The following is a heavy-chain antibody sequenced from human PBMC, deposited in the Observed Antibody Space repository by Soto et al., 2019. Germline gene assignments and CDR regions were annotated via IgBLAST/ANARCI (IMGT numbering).Heavy chain of an antibody. V-gene: IGHV2-26*01. D-gene: IGHD6-19*01. CDR2: VFSNDEK. CDR3: VPEYSSGGIDY. J-gene: IGHJ4*02. CDR1: GFSLSNARMG. Sequence: QVTLKESGPVLVKPTETLTLTCTVSGFSLSNARMGVSWIRQPPGKALEWLAHVFSNDEKSYITSLKSRLTLSKDTSKSQVVLTMTNMDPVDTATYCCVPEYSSGGIDYWGQGTLGTVSS.